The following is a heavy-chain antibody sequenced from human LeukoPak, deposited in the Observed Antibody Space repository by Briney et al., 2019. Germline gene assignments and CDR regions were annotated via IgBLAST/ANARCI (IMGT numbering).Heavy chain of an antibody. CDR1: GYTFTSYG. D-gene: IGHD3-3*01. V-gene: IGHV1-18*01. CDR2: ISAYNGNT. CDR3: ARTSYYDFWSGYFAPRRPAFDI. J-gene: IGHJ3*02. Sequence: EASVKVSCKASGYTFTSYGISWVRQAPGQGLEWMGWISAYNGNTNYAQKLQGRVTMTTDTSTSTAYMELRSLRSDDTAVYYCARTSYYDFWSGYFAPRRPAFDIWGQGTMVTVSS.